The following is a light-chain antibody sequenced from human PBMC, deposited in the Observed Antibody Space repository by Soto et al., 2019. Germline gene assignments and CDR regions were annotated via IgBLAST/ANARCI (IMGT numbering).Light chain of an antibody. Sequence: QSVLTQPPSVSGSPGQSVAISCSGSSSDVGSNNRVSWYQQSPGTAPKVMIYDVTNRPSGVPDRFSGSKSGNTASLTISGLQAEDEADYYCSSCTTSSTYVFGTGTKLTVL. CDR3: SSCTTSSTYV. J-gene: IGLJ1*01. V-gene: IGLV2-18*02. CDR2: DVT. CDR1: SSDVGSNNR.